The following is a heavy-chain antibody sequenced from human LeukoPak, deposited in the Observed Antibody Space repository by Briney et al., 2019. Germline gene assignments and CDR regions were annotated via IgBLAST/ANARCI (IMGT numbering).Heavy chain of an antibody. CDR3: DYFDS. V-gene: IGHV3-23*01. Sequence: AGGSLRLSCAASAFTLINYAMSWVRQAPGKGPEWVSGISSNGGTTYYADSVKGRFTVSRDNSKNMLDLQMNSLGAEDTTVDCFDYFDSWGQGTLVAVSS. CDR2: ISSNGGTT. J-gene: IGHJ4*02. CDR1: AFTLINYA.